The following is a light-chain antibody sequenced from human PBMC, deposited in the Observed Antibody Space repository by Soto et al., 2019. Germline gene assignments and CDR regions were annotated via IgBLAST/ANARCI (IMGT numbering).Light chain of an antibody. J-gene: IGLJ2*01. CDR2: EVS. CDR3: SSYTSSSTFV. CDR1: SSDVGSYNR. Sequence: QSALTQPPSVSGSPGQSVTMSCTGTSSDVGSYNRVSWYQQPPGTAPKLMIYEVSNRPSGVPDRFSGSKSGNTASLTISGLQAEDEADYYCSSYTSSSTFVFGGGTEVTVL. V-gene: IGLV2-18*02.